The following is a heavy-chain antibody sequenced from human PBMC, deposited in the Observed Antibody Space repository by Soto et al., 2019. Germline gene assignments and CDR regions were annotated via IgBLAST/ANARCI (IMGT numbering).Heavy chain of an antibody. Sequence: QVQLVESGGGVVQPGRSLRLSCAASGFPFTSYGMHWVREGPDKGLEWVAIISYDGSDKYYADSVKGRFTISRDISKNTLYLQMNSLRPEDTALYYCGGGQYYFDYRGQGTLVIVSS. J-gene: IGHJ4*02. D-gene: IGHD3-10*01. CDR3: GGGQYYFDY. CDR2: ISYDGSDK. CDR1: GFPFTSYG. V-gene: IGHV3-30*03.